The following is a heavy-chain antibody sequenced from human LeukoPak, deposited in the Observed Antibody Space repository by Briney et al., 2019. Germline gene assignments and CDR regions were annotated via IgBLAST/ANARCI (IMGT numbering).Heavy chain of an antibody. CDR2: IYHSGST. CDR1: GGSISSGGYY. V-gene: IGHV4-30-2*01. J-gene: IGHJ6*03. Sequence: KASETLSLTCTVSGGSISSGGYYWSWIRQPPGKGLEWIGYIYHSGSTYYNPSLKSRVTISVDRSKNQFSLKLSSVTAADTAVYYCARGGSKWELPPKGPGSYYYYYMDVWGKGTTVTVSS. D-gene: IGHD1-26*01. CDR3: ARGGSKWELPPKGPGSYYYYYMDV.